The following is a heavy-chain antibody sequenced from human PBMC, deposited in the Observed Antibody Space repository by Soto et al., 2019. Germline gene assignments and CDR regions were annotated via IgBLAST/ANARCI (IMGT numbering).Heavy chain of an antibody. D-gene: IGHD1-26*01. CDR2: INTYSGKT. Sequence: QVHLVQSGGEVKKPGTSVKVSCKASGYTFNSDGISWVRQAPGQGLEWMGWINTYSGKTNYAQKFQGRVTMTTTTPTNTTYLELRSLRSGDTAVYYCARGPGGATKPYYYYAMDVWGQGTPITVSS. V-gene: IGHV1-18*04. CDR1: GYTFNSDG. J-gene: IGHJ6*01. CDR3: ARGPGGATKPYYYYAMDV.